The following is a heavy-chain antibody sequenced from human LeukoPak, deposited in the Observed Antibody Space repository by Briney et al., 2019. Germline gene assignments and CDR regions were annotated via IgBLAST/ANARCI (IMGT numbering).Heavy chain of an antibody. D-gene: IGHD4-11*01. CDR1: GYTLTELS. Sequence: VASVKVSCKVSGYTLTELSMHWVRQAPGKGLEWMGGFDPEDGETIYAQKFQGRVTMTEDTSTDTAYMELSSLRSEDTAVYYCATMTTNYYYYMDVWGKGTTVTVSS. CDR2: FDPEDGET. J-gene: IGHJ6*03. CDR3: ATMTTNYYYYMDV. V-gene: IGHV1-24*01.